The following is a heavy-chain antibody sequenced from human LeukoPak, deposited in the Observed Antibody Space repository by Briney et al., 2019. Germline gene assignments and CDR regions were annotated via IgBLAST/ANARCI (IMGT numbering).Heavy chain of an antibody. J-gene: IGHJ6*02. Sequence: SETLSLNCAVYGGSFNGYYWSWIRQPPGKGLEWIGEINHSGSTNYNPSLKSRGTISVGTTTNQFSLKLRSVTAPDTTVCYFWRGVSYYYDSSGYYRGYYYYYGMDLWGRGTTVTVSS. CDR1: GGSFNGYY. CDR3: WRGVSYYYDSSGYYRGYYYYYGMDL. D-gene: IGHD3-22*01. V-gene: IGHV4-34*01. CDR2: INHSGST.